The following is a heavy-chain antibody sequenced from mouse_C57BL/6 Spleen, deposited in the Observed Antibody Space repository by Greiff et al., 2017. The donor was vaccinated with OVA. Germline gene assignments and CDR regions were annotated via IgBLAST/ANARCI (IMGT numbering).Heavy chain of an antibody. CDR3: TRRITTVVAENYFDY. CDR1: GYTFTDYE. D-gene: IGHD1-1*01. V-gene: IGHV1-15*01. CDR2: IDPETGGT. J-gene: IGHJ2*01. Sequence: VQGVESGAELVRPGASVTLSCKASGYTFTDYEMHWVKQTPVHGLEWIGAIDPETGGTAYNQKFKGKAILTADKSSSTAYMELRSLTSEDSAVYYCTRRITTVVAENYFDYWGQGTTLTVSS.